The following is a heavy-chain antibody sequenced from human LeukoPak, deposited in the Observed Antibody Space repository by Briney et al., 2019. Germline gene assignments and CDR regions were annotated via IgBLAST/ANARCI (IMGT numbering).Heavy chain of an antibody. CDR3: ARGESSGWYYFNY. CDR1: GGSISSYS. Sequence: SETLSLTCTVSGGSISSYSWSWIRQPAGKGLEWIGRIYSTNYNPSLKSRVTISVDTTKNQFSLKLSSVTAADTAVYYCARGESSGWYYFNYWGQGTLVTVSS. D-gene: IGHD6-13*01. V-gene: IGHV4-4*07. CDR2: IYST. J-gene: IGHJ4*02.